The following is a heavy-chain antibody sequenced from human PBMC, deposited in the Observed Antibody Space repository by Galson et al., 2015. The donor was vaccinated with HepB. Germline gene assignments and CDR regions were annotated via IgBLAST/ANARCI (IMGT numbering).Heavy chain of an antibody. J-gene: IGHJ3*02. CDR2: IYSGGST. Sequence: SLRLSCAAPGFTVSSNYMSWVRQAPGKGLEWVSVIYSGGSTYYADSVKGRFTISRDNSKNTLYLQMNSLRAEDTAVYYCARGEEDTIFGVRYDAFDIWGQGTMATVSS. CDR3: ARGEEDTIFGVRYDAFDI. V-gene: IGHV3-53*01. CDR1: GFTVSSNY. D-gene: IGHD3-3*01.